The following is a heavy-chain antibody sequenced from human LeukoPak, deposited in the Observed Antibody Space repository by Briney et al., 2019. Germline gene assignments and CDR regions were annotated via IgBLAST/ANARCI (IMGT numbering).Heavy chain of an antibody. Sequence: PSETLSLTCTVSGGSISSYYWSWIRQPAGKGLEWIGRIYTSGSTNYNPSLKSRVTMSVDTSKNQFSLKLSSVTAADTAVYYCARGRYYDFWSGYYERFDYWGQGTLVTVSS. CDR3: ARGRYYDFWSGYYERFDY. CDR1: GGSISSYY. J-gene: IGHJ4*02. CDR2: IYTSGST. D-gene: IGHD3-3*01. V-gene: IGHV4-4*07.